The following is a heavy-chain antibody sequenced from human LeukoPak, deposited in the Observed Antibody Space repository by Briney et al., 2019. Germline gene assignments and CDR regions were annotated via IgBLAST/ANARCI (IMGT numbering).Heavy chain of an antibody. J-gene: IGHJ5*02. Sequence: GRSLRLSCAASGFTFSSDAMHWVRQAPGKGLEGVAVISYDGSNKYYADSVKGRFTISRDNSKNTLFLQMNSLRAEDTAVYYCARDSRTYDILTGYYPGWFDPWGQGTLVTVSS. CDR1: GFTFSSDA. V-gene: IGHV3-30*01. CDR2: ISYDGSNK. D-gene: IGHD3-9*01. CDR3: ARDSRTYDILTGYYPGWFDP.